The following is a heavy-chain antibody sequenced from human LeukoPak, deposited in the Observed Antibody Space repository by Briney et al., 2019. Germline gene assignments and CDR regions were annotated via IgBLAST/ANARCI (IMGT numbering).Heavy chain of an antibody. J-gene: IGHJ6*02. V-gene: IGHV4-4*02. CDR2: IHHSGDT. Sequence: PSGTLSLTCDVSGYSISSGHYWSWVRHPPGKGLEWIGEIHHSGDTNYNPSLKSRVTISLDKSKDQVSLKLSSVTAADTALYYCARNAAYDMDVWGQGTTVTVSS. CDR3: ARNAAYDMDV. CDR1: GYSISSGHY.